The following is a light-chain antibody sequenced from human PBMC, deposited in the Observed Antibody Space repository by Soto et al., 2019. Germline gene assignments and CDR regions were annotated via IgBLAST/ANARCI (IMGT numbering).Light chain of an antibody. J-gene: IGKJ4*01. CDR3: QKYNSASLLT. Sequence: DLQMTKSPSSLSATVGDRVTITCRASQGISNYLAWYQQKPGKVPKLLIYGASTLQSGVPSRFSGSGSGTDFTLTISSLQPEDVATYYCQKYNSASLLTFGGGTKVEIK. V-gene: IGKV1-27*01. CDR2: GAS. CDR1: QGISNY.